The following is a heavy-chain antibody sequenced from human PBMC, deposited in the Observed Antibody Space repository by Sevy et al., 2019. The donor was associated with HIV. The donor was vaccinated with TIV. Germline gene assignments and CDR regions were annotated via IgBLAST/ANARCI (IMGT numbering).Heavy chain of an antibody. D-gene: IGHD6-13*01. CDR2: ISYDANNK. J-gene: IGHJ5*02. CDR1: GFTFSNYA. V-gene: IGHV3-30*04. Sequence: GGSLRLSCAASGFTFSNYALHWVRQAPGKGLEWVAIISYDANNKYYADSVKGRFTISRDNSKNTVYLQMKSLRVEDTAVYYCASEAAEGPYSSSWFLYWFDAWGQGTLVTVSS. CDR3: ASEAAEGPYSSSWFLYWFDA.